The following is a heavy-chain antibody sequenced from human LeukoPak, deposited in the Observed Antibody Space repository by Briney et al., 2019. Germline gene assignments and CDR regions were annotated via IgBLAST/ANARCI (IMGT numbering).Heavy chain of an antibody. J-gene: IGHJ4*02. Sequence: PGGSLRLSRAASGFNFNNYAMSWVRQAPGKGLEWVSHIVASSGATFYADSMKGRFTISRDHSKNTLYLQMNSLRAEDTALYYCAKGGYDYIEVGYFDPWGQGTLVTVSS. D-gene: IGHD5-12*01. CDR3: AKGGYDYIEVGYFDP. CDR2: IVASSGAT. CDR1: GFNFNNYA. V-gene: IGHV3-23*01.